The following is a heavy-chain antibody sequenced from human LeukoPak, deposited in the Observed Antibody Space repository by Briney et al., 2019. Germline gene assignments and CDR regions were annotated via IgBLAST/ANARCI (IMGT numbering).Heavy chain of an antibody. CDR1: GFTFSSYA. J-gene: IGHJ6*02. V-gene: IGHV3-30-3*01. D-gene: IGHD6-13*01. Sequence: PGRSLRLSCAASGFTFSSYAMHWVRQAPGKGLEWVAVISYDGSNKYYADSVKGRFTISRDNSKNTLYLQMNSLRAEDTAVYYCARAGGAAAGTRYYYYYYGMDVWGQGTTVTVS. CDR3: ARAGGAAAGTRYYYYYYGMDV. CDR2: ISYDGSNK.